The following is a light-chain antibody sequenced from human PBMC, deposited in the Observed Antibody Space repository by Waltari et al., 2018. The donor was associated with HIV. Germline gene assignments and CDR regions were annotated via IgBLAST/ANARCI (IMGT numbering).Light chain of an antibody. CDR3: QSYDSGLSVV. J-gene: IGLJ3*02. Sequence: QSVLTQPPSVSGAPGQRVTISCTGNSSNIGAGFDVTWYQQLPETAPKLLIYGDTNRPSGVPYRFSGSKSGTSASLAITGLQAEDEADYYCQSYDSGLSVVFGGGTKLTVL. V-gene: IGLV1-40*01. CDR2: GDT. CDR1: SSNIGAGFD.